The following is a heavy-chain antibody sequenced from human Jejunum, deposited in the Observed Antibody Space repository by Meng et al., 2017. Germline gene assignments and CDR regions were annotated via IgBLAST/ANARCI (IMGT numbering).Heavy chain of an antibody. J-gene: IGHJ4*02. V-gene: IGHV3-74*01. D-gene: IGHD1-26*01. Sequence: GESLKTSCAASGFIFSTYDMHWVRQAPGKGLVWVSRISSNGRSTNYADSVEGRFTISRDNAKNTLYLQMDSLRVEDTAMYYCVRDLSGESTDYFDSWGQGTLVTVSS. CDR1: GFIFSTYD. CDR2: ISSNGRST. CDR3: VRDLSGESTDYFDS.